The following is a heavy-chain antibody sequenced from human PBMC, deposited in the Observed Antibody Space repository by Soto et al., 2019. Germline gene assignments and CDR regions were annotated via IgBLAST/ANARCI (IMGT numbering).Heavy chain of an antibody. CDR1: DDSIGPYY. J-gene: IGHJ4*02. V-gene: IGHV4-4*08. CDR2: VYTSGST. Sequence: QEQLRESGPGLVKPSETLSLTCSISDDSIGPYYWTWIRQTPRKELQWIGYVYTSGSTKYNSSLKSRVTISLDASNSQLSLTMSSVTAADTGVYYCAREVVGNTWPGIFDSWGRGTLVVVSS. CDR3: AREVVGNTWPGIFDS.